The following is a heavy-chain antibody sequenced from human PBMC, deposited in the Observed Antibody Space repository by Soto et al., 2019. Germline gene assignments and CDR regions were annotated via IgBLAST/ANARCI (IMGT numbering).Heavy chain of an antibody. CDR1: GYTFTNFG. Sequence: ASVKVSCKASGYTFTNFGISWVRQAPGQGLEWMGWISAYYGNTNYAQNFQGRVTMTTDTSTSTAYMELRSLRSDDTAVYYCAKRGTPLDYWGQGTLVTVSS. J-gene: IGHJ4*02. D-gene: IGHD7-27*01. V-gene: IGHV1-18*01. CDR3: AKRGTPLDY. CDR2: ISAYYGNT.